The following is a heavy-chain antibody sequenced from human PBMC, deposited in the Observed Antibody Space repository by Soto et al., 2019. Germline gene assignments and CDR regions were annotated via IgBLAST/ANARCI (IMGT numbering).Heavy chain of an antibody. CDR3: ARECPYYESTHSYFDY. CDR2: TYYRSKWYN. D-gene: IGHD3-16*01. V-gene: IGHV6-1*01. CDR1: VDSVSGNSAA. Sequence: SQTLSLTCAISVDSVSGNSAAWNWISQSPSRGLEWLGRTYYRSKWYNDYAVSVKSRITVTPDTSKNQFSLHLNSVTPEDTAVYSCARECPYYESTHSYFDYWGQGALVTVSS. J-gene: IGHJ4*02.